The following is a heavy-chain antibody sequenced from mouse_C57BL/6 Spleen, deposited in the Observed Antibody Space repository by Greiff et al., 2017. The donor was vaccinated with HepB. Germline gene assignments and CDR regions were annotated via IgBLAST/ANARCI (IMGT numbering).Heavy chain of an antibody. CDR3: ASTMDTTWYFDV. J-gene: IGHJ1*03. Sequence: EVKLEESGAELVKPGASVKLSCKASGYNFTDYYMHWVKQRTEQGLEWIGRIDPEDGDTKYNQKFQGKATITADTSSNTAYLQLSSLTSEDTAVYYCASTMDTTWYFDVWGTGTTVTVSS. V-gene: IGHV14-2*01. CDR1: GYNFTDYY. D-gene: IGHD2-2*01. CDR2: IDPEDGDT.